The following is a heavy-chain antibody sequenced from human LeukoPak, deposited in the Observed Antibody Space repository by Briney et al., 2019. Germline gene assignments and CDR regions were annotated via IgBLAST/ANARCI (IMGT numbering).Heavy chain of an antibody. CDR2: ISAYNGNT. J-gene: IGHJ4*02. Sequence: ASVKVSCKASGYTFTSYGISWVRQAPGQGLEWMGWISAYNGNTNYAQKFQGRVTITADKSTSTAYMELSSLRSEDTAVYYCARAGDYDAYWGQGTLVTVSS. CDR3: ARAGDYDAY. V-gene: IGHV1-18*01. CDR1: GYTFTSYG. D-gene: IGHD4-17*01.